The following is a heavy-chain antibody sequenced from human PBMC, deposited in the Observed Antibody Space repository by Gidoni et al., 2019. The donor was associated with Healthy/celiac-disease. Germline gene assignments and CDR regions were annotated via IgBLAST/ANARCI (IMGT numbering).Heavy chain of an antibody. CDR2: ISYDGSNK. CDR1: GFTFSSYG. CDR3: AKEVGSSSWYWGAFDI. J-gene: IGHJ3*02. V-gene: IGHV3-30*18. D-gene: IGHD6-13*01. Sequence: QVQLVESGGGVVQPGRSLRLSCAASGFTFSSYGMHWVRQAPGKGLEWVAVISYDGSNKYYADSVKGRFTISRDNSKNTLYLQMNSLRAEDTAVYYCAKEVGSSSWYWGAFDIWGQGTMVTVSS.